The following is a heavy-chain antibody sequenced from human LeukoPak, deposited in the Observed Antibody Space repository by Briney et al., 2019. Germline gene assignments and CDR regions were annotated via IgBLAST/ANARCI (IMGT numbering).Heavy chain of an antibody. CDR3: TTTYDFWSGPDY. V-gene: IGHV3-15*01. CDR1: GFTFSNAW. J-gene: IGHJ4*02. Sequence: KPGGSLRLSCAASGFTFSNAWMSRVRQAPGKGLEWVGRIKSKTDGGTTDYAAPVKGRFTISRDDSKNTLYLQMNSLKTEDTAVYYCTTTYDFWSGPDYWGQGTLVTVSS. D-gene: IGHD3-3*01. CDR2: IKSKTDGGTT.